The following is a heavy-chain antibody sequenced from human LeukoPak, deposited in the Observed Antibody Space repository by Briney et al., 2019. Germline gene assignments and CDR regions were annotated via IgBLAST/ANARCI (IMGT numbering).Heavy chain of an antibody. V-gene: IGHV4-34*01. CDR1: GGSFSGYY. CDR2: INHSGST. J-gene: IGHJ4*02. Sequence: SETLSLTCAVYGGSFSGYYWSWIRQPPGKGLEWIGEINHSGSTNYNPSLKSRVTISVDTSKNQFSLKLSYVTAADTAVYYCARVGGADTAMVVLRYYFDYWGQGTLVTVSS. D-gene: IGHD5-18*01. CDR3: ARVGGADTAMVVLRYYFDY.